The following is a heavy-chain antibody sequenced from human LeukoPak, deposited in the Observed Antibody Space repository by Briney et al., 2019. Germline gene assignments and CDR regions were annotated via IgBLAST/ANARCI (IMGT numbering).Heavy chain of an antibody. CDR2: ISSSSSYI. Sequence: GGSLRLSCAASGFTFSSYSMNWVRQAQGKGLEWVSSISSSSSYIYYADSVKGRFTISRDNAKNSLYLQMNSLRAEDTAVYYCARDKGGYEPIDYWGQGTLVTVSS. D-gene: IGHD5-12*01. J-gene: IGHJ4*02. CDR3: ARDKGGYEPIDY. CDR1: GFTFSSYS. V-gene: IGHV3-21*01.